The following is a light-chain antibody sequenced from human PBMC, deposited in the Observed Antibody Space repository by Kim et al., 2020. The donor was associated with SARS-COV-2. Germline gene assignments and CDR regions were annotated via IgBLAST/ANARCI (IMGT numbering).Light chain of an antibody. CDR1: SSDVGGYNY. J-gene: IGLJ1*01. CDR3: SSYAGVNTFYV. Sequence: SVTSACTGTSSDVGGYNYVSWNQQHPGKAPNPMIYDVSKRPSGVPDRFSGPKSGNAASLTVSGLRAEDEADYYCSSYAGVNTFYVFGTGTKVTVL. V-gene: IGLV2-8*01. CDR2: DVS.